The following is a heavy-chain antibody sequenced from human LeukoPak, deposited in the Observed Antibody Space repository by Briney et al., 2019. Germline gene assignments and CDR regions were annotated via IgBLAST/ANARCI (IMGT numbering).Heavy chain of an antibody. CDR1: EYTCTSYY. J-gene: IGHJ5*02. CDR2: INPNSGGT. CDR3: ARPPITMGRGATGMNWFDP. Sequence: ASVKVSCKASEYTCTSYYMHWVRQAPGQGLEWMGWINPNSGGTNYAQKFQGRITMTRDTSISTAYMELSRLRSDDTAVYYCARPPITMGRGATGMNWFDPWGQGTLVTVSS. D-gene: IGHD3-10*01. V-gene: IGHV1-2*02.